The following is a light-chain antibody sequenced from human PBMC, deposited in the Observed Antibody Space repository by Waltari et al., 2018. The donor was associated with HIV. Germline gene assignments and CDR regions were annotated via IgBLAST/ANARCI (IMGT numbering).Light chain of an antibody. CDR3: QSADSSGTSVL. CDR2: KDT. CDR1: ALPKQY. J-gene: IGLJ2*01. V-gene: IGLV3-25*03. Sequence: SYELTQPPSVSVSPGQTARITCPGDALPKQYAFWYRQKPGQAPVLVMYKDTKRPSGIPERFSGSSSGTTVTLTISGVQAEDEADYYCQSADSSGTSVLFGGGTKLTVL.